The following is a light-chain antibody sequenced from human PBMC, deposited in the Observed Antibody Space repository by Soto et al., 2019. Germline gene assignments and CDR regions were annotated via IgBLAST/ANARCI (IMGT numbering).Light chain of an antibody. J-gene: IGKJ5*01. V-gene: IGKV3-15*01. CDR3: QQYGSSPIT. Sequence: GMAQSAATLSVSPGERATLSCRASQSVSTNLAWYQQRPGQAPRLIISGAYTRATGIPARFSGSGSGTDFTLTISRLEPEDFAVYYCQQYGSSPITFGQGTRLEIK. CDR2: GAY. CDR1: QSVSTN.